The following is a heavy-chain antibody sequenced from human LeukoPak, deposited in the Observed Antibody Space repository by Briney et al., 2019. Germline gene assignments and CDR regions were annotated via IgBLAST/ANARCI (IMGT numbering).Heavy chain of an antibody. V-gene: IGHV4-4*07. D-gene: IGHD4-17*01. Sequence: SETLSLTCTVSGGSITSYYWSWIRQPAGKGLEWIGRIHTSGSTNYNPSLKSRVTMSVDTSKNQFSLKLSSVTAADTAVYYCARAQNKKYGPFLDYWGQGTLVTVSS. J-gene: IGHJ4*02. CDR1: GGSITSYY. CDR2: IHTSGST. CDR3: ARAQNKKYGPFLDY.